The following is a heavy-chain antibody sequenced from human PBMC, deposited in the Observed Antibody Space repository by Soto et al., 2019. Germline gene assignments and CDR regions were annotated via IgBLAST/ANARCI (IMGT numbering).Heavy chain of an antibody. V-gene: IGHV4-30-4*01. Sequence: PSQSLFLTCTPSGDSICSGNKYSSWIRQAPGKGLERIGYIFSSGTTYYNPYLQSRLNMSLDTSQNQFSLKLNSGTAPGAAGYCCAWAPPPFVFYTATDVWATRTQVAVS. CDR2: IFSSGTT. J-gene: IGHJ6*03. D-gene: IGHD3-3*01. CDR3: AWAPPPFVFYTATDV. CDR1: GDSICSGNKY.